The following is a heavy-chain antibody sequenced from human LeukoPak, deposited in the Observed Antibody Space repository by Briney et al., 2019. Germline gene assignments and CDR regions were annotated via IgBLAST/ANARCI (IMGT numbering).Heavy chain of an antibody. CDR1: GYSFATFA. V-gene: IGHV1-3*01. J-gene: IGHJ3*02. CDR3: ARDRGYSSGWYPLDAFDI. CDR2: ISPDNGHT. Sequence: ASVKVSCKASGYSFATFAIHWVRQAPGQRLEWMGWISPDNGHTKYSEKLQGRVTMTSDTSATTAYMELSSLRSDDTAVYYCARDRGYSSGWYPLDAFDIWGQGTMVTVSS. D-gene: IGHD6-19*01.